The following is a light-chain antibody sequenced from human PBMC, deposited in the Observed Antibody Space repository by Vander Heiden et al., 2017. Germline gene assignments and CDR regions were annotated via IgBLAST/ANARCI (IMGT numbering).Light chain of an antibody. Sequence: EIVMTQSPLSLPVTPGEPASISSRFSQSLLHSNGYNYLYWYLQKPGQSPQLLIYLGSNRASGVPDRFSGSGSGTDFTLKISRVEAEDVGVYYCMQALQTPPAFGQGTKVEIK. CDR2: LGS. CDR1: QSLLHSNGYNY. CDR3: MQALQTPPA. V-gene: IGKV2-28*01. J-gene: IGKJ1*01.